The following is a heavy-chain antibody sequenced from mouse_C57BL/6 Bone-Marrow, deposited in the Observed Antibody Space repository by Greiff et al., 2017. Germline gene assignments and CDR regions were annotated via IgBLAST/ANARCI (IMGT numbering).Heavy chain of an antibody. D-gene: IGHD1-1*01. CDR3: ARGGYYGSSPAWFAY. CDR1: DSEVFPIAY. CDR2: ILPSIGRT. J-gene: IGHJ3*01. V-gene: IGHV15-2*01. Sequence: QVQLKESGSELRSPGSSVKLSCKDFDSEVFPIAYMSWVRQKPGHGFEWIGGILPSIGRTIYGEKFEDKATLDADTLSNTAYLELNSLTSEDSAIYYCARGGYYGSSPAWFAYWGQGTLVTVSA.